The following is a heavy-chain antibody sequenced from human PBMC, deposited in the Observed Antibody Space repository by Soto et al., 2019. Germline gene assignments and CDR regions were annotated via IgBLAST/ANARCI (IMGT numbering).Heavy chain of an antibody. CDR1: GYTFTRNG. CDR3: ARDLIEYYDFWSGQTPVYYYYGMDV. CDR2: IIPIFGTA. J-gene: IGHJ6*02. D-gene: IGHD3-3*01. Sequence: SVKVSCKTSGYTFTRNGISWVRQAPGQGLEWMGGIIPIFGTANYAQKFQGRVTITADESTSTAYMELSSLRSEDTAVYYCARDLIEYYDFWSGQTPVYYYYGMDVWGQGTTVTVSS. V-gene: IGHV1-69*13.